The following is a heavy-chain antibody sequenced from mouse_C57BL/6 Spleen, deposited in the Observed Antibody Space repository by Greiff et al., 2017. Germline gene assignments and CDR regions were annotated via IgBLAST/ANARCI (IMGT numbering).Heavy chain of an antibody. Sequence: VQLQQSGPELVKPGASVKMSCKASGYTFTDYNMHWVKQSHGKSLEWIGYINPNNGGTSYNQKFTGTATLTVNKSSSTAYMELRSLTSEDSAVYYCASYYYGSSYRAMDYWGQGTSVTVSS. J-gene: IGHJ4*01. CDR1: GYTFTDYN. D-gene: IGHD1-1*01. CDR2: INPNNGGT. V-gene: IGHV1-22*01. CDR3: ASYYYGSSYRAMDY.